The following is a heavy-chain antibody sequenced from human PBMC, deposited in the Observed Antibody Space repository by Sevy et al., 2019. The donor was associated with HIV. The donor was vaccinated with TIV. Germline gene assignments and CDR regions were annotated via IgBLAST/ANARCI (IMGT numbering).Heavy chain of an antibody. J-gene: IGHJ5*02. Sequence: GGSLRLSCKASGFTFSTYCMHWVRQAPGKGLEWVSSISGTSTTTYYADSAKGRFTISRDNAKNSLYLQMNSLRDEDTAVYYCAREAYYYDSREENWFDPWGQGSLVTVSS. D-gene: IGHD3-22*01. V-gene: IGHV3-48*02. CDR1: GFTFSTYC. CDR2: ISGTSTTT. CDR3: AREAYYYDSREENWFDP.